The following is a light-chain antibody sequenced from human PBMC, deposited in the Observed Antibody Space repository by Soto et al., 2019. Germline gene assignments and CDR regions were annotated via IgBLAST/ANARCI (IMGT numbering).Light chain of an antibody. J-gene: IGKJ5*01. CDR3: QQYGSSPPIT. Sequence: EIVLTQSPGTLSLSPVERATLSCRSSQSVSSSYLAWYQQKPGQAPRLLIYGASSRATGIPDRFSGSGSGTDFTLTISRLEPEDLAVYYCQQYGSSPPITCGQGKRLEIK. CDR1: QSVSSSY. V-gene: IGKV3-20*01. CDR2: GAS.